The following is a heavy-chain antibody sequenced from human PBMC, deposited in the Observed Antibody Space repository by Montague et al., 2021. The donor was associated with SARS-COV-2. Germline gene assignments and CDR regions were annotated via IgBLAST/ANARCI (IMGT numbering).Heavy chain of an antibody. D-gene: IGHD3-10*01. CDR3: ARSLDPSGAYYLHY. CDR2: IHYSWSN. Sequence: SETLSLTCSVSGGSIGSNYWSWLWLPQGQGLERIGHIHYSWSNTNSSSSKSRVTISIDMPKNQISLKLSSVAVADTAVYYCARSLDPSGAYYLHYWGQGTLVTVSS. V-gene: IGHV4-59*01. CDR1: GGSIGSNY. J-gene: IGHJ4*02.